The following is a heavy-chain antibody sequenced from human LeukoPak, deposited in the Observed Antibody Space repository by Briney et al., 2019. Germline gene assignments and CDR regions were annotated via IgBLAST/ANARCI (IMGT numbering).Heavy chain of an antibody. CDR2: ISGSGSST. J-gene: IGHJ3*02. CDR3: AKDLRGGVPAARDEGRAFDI. Sequence: GGSLTLSCAASGFTFSSYAMSWVRQAPGQGLEWVSAISGSGSSTYYADSVKGRFTISRDNSKNTLYLQMNSLRAEDTAVYYCAKDLRGGVPAARDEGRAFDIWGQGTMVTVSS. V-gene: IGHV3-23*01. D-gene: IGHD2-2*01. CDR1: GFTFSSYA.